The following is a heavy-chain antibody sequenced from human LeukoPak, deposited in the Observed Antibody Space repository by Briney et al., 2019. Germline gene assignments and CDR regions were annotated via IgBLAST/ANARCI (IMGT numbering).Heavy chain of an antibody. J-gene: IGHJ4*02. D-gene: IGHD1-26*01. CDR2: IYSGGST. Sequence: GGSLRLSCAASGFTVSSIHMSWVRQAPGKGLEWVSVIYSGGSTYYADSVKGRFTISRDNSKDMLFLQMNSLRVDDTAIYYCVGEVGSRQMNSWGQGTLVTVSS. V-gene: IGHV3-53*01. CDR1: GFTVSSIH. CDR3: VGEVGSRQMNS.